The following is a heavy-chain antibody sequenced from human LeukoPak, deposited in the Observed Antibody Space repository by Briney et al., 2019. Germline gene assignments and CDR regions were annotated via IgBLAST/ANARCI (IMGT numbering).Heavy chain of an antibody. V-gene: IGHV4-39*07. CDR3: ARDSITMVRGVPYNWFDP. Sequence: SETLSLTCTVSGGSISSSGYYWGWIRQPPGKGLEWIGSIYYSGSTYYNPSLKSRVTISVDTPKNQFSLKLSSVTAADTAVYYCARDSITMVRGVPYNWFDPWGQGTLVTVSS. J-gene: IGHJ5*02. CDR2: IYYSGST. CDR1: GGSISSSGYY. D-gene: IGHD3-10*01.